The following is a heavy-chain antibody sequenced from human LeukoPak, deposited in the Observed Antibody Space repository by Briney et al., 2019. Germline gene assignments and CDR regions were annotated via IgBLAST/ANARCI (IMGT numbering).Heavy chain of an antibody. J-gene: IGHJ5*02. CDR2: IKSKTDGGTR. CDR3: TSGRGFYYDT. Sequence: GGSLRLSCAASTFTFNNAWVNWVRQAPGKGLEWVGRIKSKTDGGTRDYAAPVKGRFTISRDDSTNTLYLQMNSVTTEDTAVYYCTSGRGFYYDTWDQGTLVTVSS. V-gene: IGHV3-15*07. CDR1: TFTFNNAW. D-gene: IGHD3-22*01.